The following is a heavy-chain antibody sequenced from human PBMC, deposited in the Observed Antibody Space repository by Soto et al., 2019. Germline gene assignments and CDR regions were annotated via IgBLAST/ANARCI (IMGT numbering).Heavy chain of an antibody. J-gene: IGHJ4*02. Sequence: QVQLQQWGAGLLKPSETLSLTCAVYGGSFSGYYWSWIRQPPGKGLEWIGEINHSGSTNYTPSLKSRVTISVDTSKNQFSLKLSSVTAADTAVYYCARGWYSSSWYDYWGQGTLVTVSS. D-gene: IGHD6-13*01. CDR2: INHSGST. CDR3: ARGWYSSSWYDY. CDR1: GGSFSGYY. V-gene: IGHV4-34*01.